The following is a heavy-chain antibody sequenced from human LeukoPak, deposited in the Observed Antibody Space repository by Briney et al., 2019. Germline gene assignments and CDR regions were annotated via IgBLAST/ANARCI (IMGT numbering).Heavy chain of an antibody. V-gene: IGHV3-66*01. D-gene: IGHD6-13*01. CDR2: IYSGGRT. CDR3: ARAGPSSSWHQFDY. J-gene: IGHJ4*02. CDR1: GFTVSRNY. Sequence: PGGSLRLSCAASGFTVSRNYMSWVRQAPGKGLEWVSVIYSGGRTYYADSVKGRFTISRDNSKNTLYLQTNSLRAEETAVYYCARAGPSSSWHQFDYWGQGTLVTVSS.